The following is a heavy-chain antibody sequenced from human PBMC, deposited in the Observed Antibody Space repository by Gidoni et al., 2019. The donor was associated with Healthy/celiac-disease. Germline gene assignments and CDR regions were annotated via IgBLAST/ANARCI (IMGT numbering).Heavy chain of an antibody. CDR2: IYYSGST. Sequence: QVQLQPSCPGLVKPSETLSLTCTGSGGSISSYYLTWNRQPPGKVLEWIGYIYYSGSTNYNPSLKSRVTISVDTSKNQFSLKLSSVTAADTAVYYCASVRLVINAFDIWGQGTMVTVSS. D-gene: IGHD3-9*01. CDR3: ASVRLVINAFDI. CDR1: GGSISSYY. J-gene: IGHJ3*02. V-gene: IGHV4-59*01.